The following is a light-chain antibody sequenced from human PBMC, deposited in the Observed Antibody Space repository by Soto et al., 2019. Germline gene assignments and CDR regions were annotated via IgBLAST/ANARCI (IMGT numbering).Light chain of an antibody. V-gene: IGLV1-47*02. J-gene: IGLJ1*01. CDR3: AARDDGLNRHV. CDR1: TSNVRSEH. CDR2: SNN. Sequence: QSALAQPPSVSGTPGQRITISCSGSTSNVRSEHVYWYQQVPGTAPRLLVYSNNQRPSGVPDRFSSSKSGPSASLAVSGLRSEDEAHYYCAARDDGLNRHVFGTGTKVTVL.